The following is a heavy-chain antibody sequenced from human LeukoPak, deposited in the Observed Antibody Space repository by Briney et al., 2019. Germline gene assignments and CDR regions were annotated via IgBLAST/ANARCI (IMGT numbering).Heavy chain of an antibody. V-gene: IGHV4-59*01. CDR1: GGSISSYY. D-gene: IGHD3-3*01. Sequence: SETLSLTCTVSGGSISSYYWTWIRQPPGRGLEWVGYISYGGSTNYNLSLKSRVTISVDTSTNQFSLKLSSVNAADTAVYYCARGIFGMVLNAFDLWGRGTMVTVSS. CDR3: ARGIFGMVLNAFDL. J-gene: IGHJ3*01. CDR2: ISYGGST.